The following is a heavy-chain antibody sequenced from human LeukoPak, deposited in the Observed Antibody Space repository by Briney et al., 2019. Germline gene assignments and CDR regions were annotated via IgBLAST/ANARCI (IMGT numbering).Heavy chain of an antibody. Sequence: PSETLSLTCTVSGGSISSGGYYWSWIRQHPGKGLEWIGYIYYSGSTYYNPSLKSRVTISVDTSKNQFSLKLSSVTAADTAVYYCARADYDSSGYGDLYYFDYWGQGTLVTVSS. CDR3: ARADYDSSGYGDLYYFDY. CDR1: GGSISSGGYY. CDR2: IYYSGST. D-gene: IGHD3-22*01. J-gene: IGHJ4*02. V-gene: IGHV4-31*03.